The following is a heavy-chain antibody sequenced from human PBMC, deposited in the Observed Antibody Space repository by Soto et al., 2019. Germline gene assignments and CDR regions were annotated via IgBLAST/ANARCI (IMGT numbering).Heavy chain of an antibody. Sequence: SETLSLTCSVSGGSVSDKTYYWSWIRQPPGKRLEWIGYVYYSGTTNYNPSLKSRVTIPVDLSKNRFSLRLSSVTTADTALYYCARTTAVPNTLRSRYFFDYWGQGTLVTVSS. D-gene: IGHD4-17*01. CDR2: VYYSGTT. CDR3: ARTTAVPNTLRSRYFFDY. V-gene: IGHV4-61*01. CDR1: GGSVSDKTYY. J-gene: IGHJ4*02.